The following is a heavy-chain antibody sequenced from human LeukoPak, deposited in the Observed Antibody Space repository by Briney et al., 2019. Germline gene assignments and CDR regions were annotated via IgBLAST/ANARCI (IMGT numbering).Heavy chain of an antibody. D-gene: IGHD7-27*01. CDR3: ARGSLGRGWLFDY. CDR1: GFTFSSHW. CDR2: INQDASEK. Sequence: GGSLRLSCGPSGFTFSSHWMTWVRQAPGKGLECVANINQDASEKYYVDSVKGRFTISRDTAKNSLYLQMNSLRAEDTAVYYCARGSLGRGWLFDYWGQGTLVTVSS. V-gene: IGHV3-7*05. J-gene: IGHJ4*02.